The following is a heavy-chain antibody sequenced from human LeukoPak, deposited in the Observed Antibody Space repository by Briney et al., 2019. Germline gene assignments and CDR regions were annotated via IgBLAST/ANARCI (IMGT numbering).Heavy chain of an antibody. CDR1: GFTFSSNG. J-gene: IGHJ3*02. CDR2: ISGSGDNT. Sequence: AGGSLRLSCAASGFTFSSNGMTWVRQAPGKGLEWVSDISGSGDNTYYADSVKGRFTISRDNSKNTLYLQMNSLRVEDTALYYCAKGRYFDWFAADSFEIWGQGTMVTVSS. D-gene: IGHD3-9*01. V-gene: IGHV3-23*01. CDR3: AKGRYFDWFAADSFEI.